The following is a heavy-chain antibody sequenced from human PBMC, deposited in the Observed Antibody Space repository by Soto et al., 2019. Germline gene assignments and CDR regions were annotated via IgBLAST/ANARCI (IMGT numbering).Heavy chain of an antibody. CDR1: GYTFTSYG. CDR3: ASGRRTCYPIPDH. J-gene: IGHJ5*02. D-gene: IGHD3-16*02. Sequence: QVQLVQSGTEVKKPGASVKVSCKAFGYTFTSYGISWVRESPGQGLEWMAWISLYNGNTNSAHMVQNRVTMPTDTSTSTFYMELRSLTSGDPAVYYCASGRRTCYPIPDHWGQGTLVTVSS. CDR2: ISLYNGNT. V-gene: IGHV1-18*01.